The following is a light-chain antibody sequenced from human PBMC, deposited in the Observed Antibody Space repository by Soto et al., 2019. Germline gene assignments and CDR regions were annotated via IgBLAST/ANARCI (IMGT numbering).Light chain of an antibody. CDR3: SSYTSTSTYV. Sequence: QSVLTQPASVSGSPGQSITISCTGTSSDVGGYNYVSWYQQHPGKAPKLMIYEVSERPSGVSNRFSGSNSGNTASLTISGLQAEDEADYYCSSYTSTSTYVFGTGTKLTVL. V-gene: IGLV2-14*01. CDR1: SSDVGGYNY. J-gene: IGLJ1*01. CDR2: EVS.